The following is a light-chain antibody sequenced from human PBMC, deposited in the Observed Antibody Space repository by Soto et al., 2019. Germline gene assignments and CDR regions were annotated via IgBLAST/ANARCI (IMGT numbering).Light chain of an antibody. CDR3: QQSYSTPET. J-gene: IGKJ1*01. CDR2: AAS. Sequence: DIQMTQSPSSLSASVGDRVTITCRASQSISSFLNWYQQKPGKAPRLLIYAASSLQSGVPSRFSAGGSGTDFTLTISSLQTEDFATYYCQQSYSTPETFGQGTKVEIK. V-gene: IGKV1-39*01. CDR1: QSISSF.